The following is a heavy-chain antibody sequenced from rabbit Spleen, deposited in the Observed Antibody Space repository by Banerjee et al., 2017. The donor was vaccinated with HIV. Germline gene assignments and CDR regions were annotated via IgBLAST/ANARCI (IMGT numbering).Heavy chain of an antibody. CDR2: IDAGSSGTT. CDR3: ARDVYGRYGGNYDLNL. J-gene: IGHJ4*01. V-gene: IGHV1S40*01. CDR1: GFSFSSSYY. D-gene: IGHD4-2*01. Sequence: QSLEESGGDLVKPGASLTLTCTASGFSFSSSYYMCWVRQAPGKGLEWIACIDAGSSGTTYYASWAKGRFTISKTSSTTATLQMTSLTAADTATYFCARDVYGRYGGNYDLNLWGQGTLVTVS.